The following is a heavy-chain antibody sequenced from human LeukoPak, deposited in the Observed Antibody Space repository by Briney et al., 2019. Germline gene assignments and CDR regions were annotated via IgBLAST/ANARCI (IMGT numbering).Heavy chain of an antibody. CDR2: IYYRGST. CDR3: ARGPGLYYYGMDV. CDR1: GGSISSGDYY. D-gene: IGHD6-19*01. J-gene: IGHJ6*02. V-gene: IGHV4-31*03. Sequence: SQTLSLTCTVSGGSISSGDYYWTWIRQHPGKGLEWIGYIYYRGSTNYNPSLKSRVTISVDTSKNQFSLKLSSVTAADTAVYYCARGPGLYYYGMDVWGQGTTVTVSS.